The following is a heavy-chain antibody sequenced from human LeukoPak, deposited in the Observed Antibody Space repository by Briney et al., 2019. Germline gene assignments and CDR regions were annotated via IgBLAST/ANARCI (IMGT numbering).Heavy chain of an antibody. D-gene: IGHD6-13*01. CDR1: GFTFSSYC. CDR2: ISSSSSYI. Sequence: GGSLRLSCAASGFTFSSYCMNWVRQASGKGLEWVSSISSSSSYIYYADSVKGRFTISRDNAKNSLYLQMNSLRAEDTAVYYCARGRSIAAAGNDYWGQGTLVTVSS. CDR3: ARGRSIAAAGNDY. V-gene: IGHV3-21*01. J-gene: IGHJ4*02.